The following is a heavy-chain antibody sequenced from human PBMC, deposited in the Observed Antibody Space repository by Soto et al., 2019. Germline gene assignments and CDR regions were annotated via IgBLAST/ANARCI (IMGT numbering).Heavy chain of an antibody. CDR1: GFTFSSYA. J-gene: IGHJ4*02. CDR3: ARDSADGLPIFGLVIIGGFDY. Sequence: GGSLRLSCAASGFTFSSYAMHWVRQAPGKGLEWVAVISYDGSNKYYADSVKGRFTISRDNSKNTLYLQMNSLRAEDTAVYYCARDSADGLPIFGLVIIGGFDYWGQGTLVTVSS. CDR2: ISYDGSNK. V-gene: IGHV3-30-3*01. D-gene: IGHD3-3*01.